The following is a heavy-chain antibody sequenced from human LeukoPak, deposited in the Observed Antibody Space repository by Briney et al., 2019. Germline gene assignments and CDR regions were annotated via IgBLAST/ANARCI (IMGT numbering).Heavy chain of an antibody. J-gene: IGHJ4*02. D-gene: IGHD5-12*01. CDR2: INSDGSRR. CDR1: GFTFSSYW. V-gene: IGHV3-74*01. CDR3: AREDYSGYDFYDY. Sequence: GGSLRLSCAASGFTFSSYWMHWVRQAPGKGLVWFSLINSDGSRRNYADSVKGRFTISRDNAKNTLYLQMNSLRVEDTAVYYCAREDYSGYDFYDYWGQGSLVTVSS.